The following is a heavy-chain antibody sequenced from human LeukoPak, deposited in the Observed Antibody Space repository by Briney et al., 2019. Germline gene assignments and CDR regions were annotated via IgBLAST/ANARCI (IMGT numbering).Heavy chain of an antibody. J-gene: IGHJ4*02. CDR2: ISSGSRTI. CDR3: VRESITGHRDFDY. Sequence: PGGSLRLSCAASGFAFSSYSMNWVRQAPGRGLGWISYISSGSRTIYYADSVEGRFTIPRDNGKNSLYLLLNSLRADDTAVYFCVRESITGHRDFDYWGQGTLITVSS. CDR1: GFAFSSYS. D-gene: IGHD1-20*01. V-gene: IGHV3-48*01.